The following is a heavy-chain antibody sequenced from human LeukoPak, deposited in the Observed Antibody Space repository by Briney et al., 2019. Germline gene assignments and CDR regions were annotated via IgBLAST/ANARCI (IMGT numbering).Heavy chain of an antibody. Sequence: GGSLRLSCAASGFTFSSYRMNWVRQVPGKGLEWVSYISSSSTMIYYADSVKGRFTISRANAKNSLYLQMNSLRAEDTAVYYCARADDYGDYGPPNAYGIDYWGQGTLVTVSS. CDR2: ISSSSTMI. CDR1: GFTFSSYR. V-gene: IGHV3-48*04. D-gene: IGHD4-17*01. CDR3: ARADDYGDYGPPNAYGIDY. J-gene: IGHJ4*02.